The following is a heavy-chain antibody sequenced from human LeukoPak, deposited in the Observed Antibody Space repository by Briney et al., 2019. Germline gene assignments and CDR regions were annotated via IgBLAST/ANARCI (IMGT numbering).Heavy chain of an antibody. CDR1: GGSISSYY. J-gene: IGHJ5*02. Sequence: PSETLSLTCTVSGGSISSYYWSWIRQPPGKGLEWIGYIYTSGGTNYNPSLKSRVTISVDTSKNQFSLKLSSVTAADTAVYYCARQLLLYNSWFDPWGQGTLVTVSS. CDR2: IYTSGGT. V-gene: IGHV4-4*09. D-gene: IGHD2-2*02. CDR3: ARQLLLYNSWFDP.